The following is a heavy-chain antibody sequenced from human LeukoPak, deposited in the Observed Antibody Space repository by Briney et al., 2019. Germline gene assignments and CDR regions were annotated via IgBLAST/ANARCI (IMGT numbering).Heavy chain of an antibody. CDR1: RFTFSSYA. Sequence: GGSLRLSCAASRFTFSSYAMSWVRQAPGKGLAWVSAISGSGGSTYYADSAKGRFTISRDNTNNTLYLQMNSLIAEDTAVYYCAKDGRGSSSGSPYYFDHWGQGTLVTVYS. D-gene: IGHD3-22*01. V-gene: IGHV3-23*01. J-gene: IGHJ4*02. CDR3: AKDGRGSSSGSPYYFDH. CDR2: ISGSGGST.